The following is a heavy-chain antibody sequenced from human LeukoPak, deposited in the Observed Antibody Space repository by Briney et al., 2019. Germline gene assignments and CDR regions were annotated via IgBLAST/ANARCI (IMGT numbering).Heavy chain of an antibody. Sequence: SVKVSCKASGGTFSSYAISWVRQAPGQGLECMGRIIPIFGTANYAQKFQGRVTITTDESTSTAYMELSSLRSEDTAVYYCSLTRRYSYGPNIDYWGQGTLVTVSS. J-gene: IGHJ4*02. D-gene: IGHD5-18*01. CDR2: IIPIFGTA. V-gene: IGHV1-69*05. CDR3: SLTRRYSYGPNIDY. CDR1: GGTFSSYA.